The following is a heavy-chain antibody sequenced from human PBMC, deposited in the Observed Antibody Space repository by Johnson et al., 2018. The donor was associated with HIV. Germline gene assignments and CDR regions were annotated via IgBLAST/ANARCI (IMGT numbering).Heavy chain of an antibody. CDR3: AKGVIPGSSGYLDAFDI. V-gene: IGHV3-9*01. CDR2: ISWNSGSI. D-gene: IGHD3-22*01. CDR1: GFTFDDYA. J-gene: IGHJ3*02. Sequence: VQLVESGGGLVQPGRSLRLSCAASGFTFDDYAMHWVRQAPGKGLEWVSGISWNSGSIGYADSVKGRCTISRDNAKNSLYLQMNSLRAEDTALYYCAKGVIPGSSGYLDAFDIWGQGTMVTVSS.